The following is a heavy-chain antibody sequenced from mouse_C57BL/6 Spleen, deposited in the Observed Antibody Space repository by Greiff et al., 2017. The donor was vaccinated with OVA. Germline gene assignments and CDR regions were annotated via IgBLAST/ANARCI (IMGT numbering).Heavy chain of an antibody. CDR1: GYTFTSYW. Sequence: QSCKASGYTFTSYWMHWVKQRPIQGLEWIGNIDPSDSETHYNQKFKDKATLTVDKSSSTAYMQLSSLTSEDSAVYYCARGDLLLRFDYWGQGTTLTVSS. V-gene: IGHV1-52*01. CDR2: IDPSDSET. D-gene: IGHD1-1*01. J-gene: IGHJ2*01. CDR3: ARGDLLLRFDY.